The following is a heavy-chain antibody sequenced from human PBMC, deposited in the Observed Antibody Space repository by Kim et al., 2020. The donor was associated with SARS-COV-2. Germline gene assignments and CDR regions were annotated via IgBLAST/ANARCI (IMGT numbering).Heavy chain of an antibody. J-gene: IGHJ6*02. CDR1: GFTFSSYA. Sequence: LSLTCAASGFTFSSYAMHWVRQAPGKGLEWVAVISYDGSNKYYADSVKGRFTISRDNSKNTLYLQMNSLRAEDTAVYYCARGVWDIGPGHHYYGMDVWGQGTTVTVSS. V-gene: IGHV3-30-3*01. CDR2: ISYDGSNK. D-gene: IGHD2-15*01. CDR3: ARGVWDIGPGHHYYGMDV.